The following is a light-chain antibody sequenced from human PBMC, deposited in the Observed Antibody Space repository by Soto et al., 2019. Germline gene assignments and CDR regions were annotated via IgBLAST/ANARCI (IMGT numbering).Light chain of an antibody. CDR1: QSVSSN. CDR2: VAS. V-gene: IGKV3-15*01. Sequence: EVVMTQSPATLSVSLGERATLSCRASQSVSSNLAWYQQKPGQAPRLLIYVASTRATGIPARFSCSGSATEFTLTISSLQSEDSAGYYCQQDNQWPPRTLGQGTKVDIK. CDR3: QQDNQWPPRT. J-gene: IGKJ1*01.